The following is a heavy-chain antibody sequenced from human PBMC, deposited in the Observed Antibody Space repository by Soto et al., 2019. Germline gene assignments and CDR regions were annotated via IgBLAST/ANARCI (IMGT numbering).Heavy chain of an antibody. Sequence: TLSLTCTVSGGSISSGGYYWSWIRQHPGKGLEWIGYIYYSGSTYYNPPLKSRVTISVDTSKNQFSLKLSSVTAADTAVNYCTREGGVAGYDYWGRGTLVTVSS. CDR3: TREGGVAGYDY. V-gene: IGHV4-31*03. CDR2: IYYSGST. J-gene: IGHJ4*02. CDR1: GGSISSGGYY. D-gene: IGHD6-19*01.